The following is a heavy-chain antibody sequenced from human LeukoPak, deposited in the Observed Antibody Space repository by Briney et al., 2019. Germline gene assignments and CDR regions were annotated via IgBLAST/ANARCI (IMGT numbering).Heavy chain of an antibody. CDR3: LTPTIYGVDYYDP. CDR1: GFTFSDYG. CDR2: ISGSGSTT. Sequence: GVSLRLSCAASGFTFSDYGMSWIRRAPGKGLEWVSGISGSGSTTYYADSVKGRFTISRDNSKNTLYLQMNSLRAEDTAVYYCLTPTIYGVDYYDPWGQGTLVAVSS. V-gene: IGHV3-23*01. D-gene: IGHD3-3*01. J-gene: IGHJ5*02.